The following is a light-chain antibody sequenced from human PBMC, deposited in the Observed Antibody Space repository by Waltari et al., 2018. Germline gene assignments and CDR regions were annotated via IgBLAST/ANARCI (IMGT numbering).Light chain of an antibody. Sequence: ETVVPQTPLSLSVTPGQTAYISCNSSQSLLHSDGKTFLFWYLQNPGQAPQLLIYEVSSRFSGVPDRFSGSGSGTDFTLKISRVEAEDVGVYYCMQGIQFPYTFGQGTKLEIK. V-gene: IGKV2-29*02. CDR2: EVS. J-gene: IGKJ2*01. CDR1: QSLLHSDGKTF. CDR3: MQGIQFPYT.